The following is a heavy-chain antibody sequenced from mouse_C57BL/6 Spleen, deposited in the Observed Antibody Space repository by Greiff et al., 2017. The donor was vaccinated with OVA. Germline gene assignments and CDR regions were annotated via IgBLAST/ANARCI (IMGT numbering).Heavy chain of an antibody. J-gene: IGHJ3*01. CDR2: IDPETGGT. Sequence: QVQLQQPGAELVRPGASVTLSCKASGYTFTDYEMHWVKQTPVHGLEWIGAIDPETGGTAYNQKFKGKAILTADKSSSTAYMELRSLTSEDSAVYYCTRDDYDGGFAYWGQGTLVTVSA. CDR3: TRDDYDGGFAY. CDR1: GYTFTDYE. D-gene: IGHD2-4*01. V-gene: IGHV1-15*01.